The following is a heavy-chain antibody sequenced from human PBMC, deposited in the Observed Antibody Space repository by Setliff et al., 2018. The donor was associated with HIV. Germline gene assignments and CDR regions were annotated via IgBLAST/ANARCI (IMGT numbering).Heavy chain of an antibody. D-gene: IGHD3-10*01. CDR1: GASFSGYY. CDR2: INHSGDS. V-gene: IGHV4-34*01. CDR3: ARPRSGTYRGHYYYYMDV. J-gene: IGHJ6*03. Sequence: SETLSLTCAVYGASFSGYYCNWIRQTPGKGLEWIGDINHSGDSNYSPSLKSRVTMSVDTSKNQFSLKLSSVTAADTAVYYCARPRSGTYRGHYYYYMDVWGKGTTVTVSS.